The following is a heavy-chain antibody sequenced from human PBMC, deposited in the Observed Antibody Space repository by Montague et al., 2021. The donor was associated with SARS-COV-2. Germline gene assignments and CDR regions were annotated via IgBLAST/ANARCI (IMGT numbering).Heavy chain of an antibody. D-gene: IGHD4-23*01. V-gene: IGHV4-34*01. CDR1: GGSFSGRY. Sequence: SETLSLTCAVYGGSFSGRYWSWVRQPPGKGLEWIGEINRRGNTIYNPSLKSRVTISEDTSKSQFSLKLGSVTAADTAVYYCARGGGNILTNYYYYYYLDVWGTGTTVTVSS. J-gene: IGHJ6*03. CDR3: ARGGGNILTNYYYYYYLDV. CDR2: INRRGNT.